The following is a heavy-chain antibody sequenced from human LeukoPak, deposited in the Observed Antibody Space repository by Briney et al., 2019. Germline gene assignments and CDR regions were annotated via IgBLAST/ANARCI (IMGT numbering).Heavy chain of an antibody. CDR3: AKSGTFDY. CDR1: GFTFSSYG. Sequence: PGGSLSLSCAASGFTFSSYGMHWLREAPGKALEWVAFIRYDGSNKYYADSVKGRFTISRDNSKNTLYLQMNSLRAEDTAVYYCAKSGTFDYWGQGTLVTVSS. J-gene: IGHJ4*02. V-gene: IGHV3-30*02. D-gene: IGHD1-14*01. CDR2: IRYDGSNK.